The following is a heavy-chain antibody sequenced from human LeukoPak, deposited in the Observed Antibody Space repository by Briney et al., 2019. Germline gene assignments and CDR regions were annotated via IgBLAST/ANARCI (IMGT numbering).Heavy chain of an antibody. J-gene: IGHJ4*02. CDR2: TYYRSKWYN. CDR1: GDSVSSNSAA. CDR3: ARDLRFQWRQIDY. Sequence: SQTLSLTCAISGDSVSSNSAAWNWIRQSPSRGLEWLGRTYYRSKWYNDYAVSVKSRLTINPDTSTNQFSLQLNSVTPEDTAVYYCARDLRFQWRQIDYWGQGTLVTVSS. D-gene: IGHD2-8*01. V-gene: IGHV6-1*01.